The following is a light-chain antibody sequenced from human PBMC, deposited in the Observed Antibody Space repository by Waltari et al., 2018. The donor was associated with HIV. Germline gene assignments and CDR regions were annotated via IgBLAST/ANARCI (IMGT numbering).Light chain of an antibody. J-gene: IGKJ4*01. Sequence: DIQMTQSPSSLSASVGDRVTITCQASQDISSYLHWYQQKPGKAPKLLIYDASNLETGVPSRFSGSGSGTDFTFTISSLQTEDIATYYCQQYDNLLTFGGGTKVEIK. CDR2: DAS. CDR1: QDISSY. CDR3: QQYDNLLT. V-gene: IGKV1-33*01.